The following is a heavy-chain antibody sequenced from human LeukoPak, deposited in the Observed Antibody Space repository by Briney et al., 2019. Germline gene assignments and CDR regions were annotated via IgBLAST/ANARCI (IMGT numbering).Heavy chain of an antibody. J-gene: IGHJ4*02. Sequence: GGSLRLSCAASGFTFSDYNMNWVRQAPGKGLEWVSYISSDSNTIYYADSVKGRFTISRDNAKNSLYLQMNSLRAEDTAVYYCVRDKYPLGRFGQFDYWGQGTLVAVSS. D-gene: IGHD3-10*01. CDR2: ISSDSNTI. CDR3: VRDKYPLGRFGQFDY. CDR1: GFTFSDYN. V-gene: IGHV3-48*04.